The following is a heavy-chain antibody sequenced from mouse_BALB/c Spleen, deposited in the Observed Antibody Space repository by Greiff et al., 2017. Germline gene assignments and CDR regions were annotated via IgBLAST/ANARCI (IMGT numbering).Heavy chain of an antibody. V-gene: IGHV5-9-4*01. D-gene: IGHD1-3*01. J-gene: IGHJ3*01. CDR2: ISSGGSYT. CDR1: GFTFSSYA. CDR3: ARSETGIGFAY. Sequence: EVQLVESGGGLVKPGGSLKLSCAASGFTFSSYAMSWVRQSPEKRLEWVAEISSGGSYTYYPDTVTGRFTISRDNAKNTLYLEMSSLRSEDTAMYYCARSETGIGFAYWGQGTLVTVSA.